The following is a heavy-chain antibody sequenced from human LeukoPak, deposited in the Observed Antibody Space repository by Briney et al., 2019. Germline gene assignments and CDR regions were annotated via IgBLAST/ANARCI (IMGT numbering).Heavy chain of an antibody. V-gene: IGHV3-48*04. J-gene: IGHJ4*02. D-gene: IGHD4-17*01. CDR1: GFTFSSYS. Sequence: GGSLRLSCAASGFTFSSYSMNWVRQAPGKGLEWVSYISRSSTTKYYADSVKGRFTISRDNAKNSLYLQMNSLRAEDTAVYYCAKDQQWGGTTVTFFDYWGQGTLVTVSS. CDR3: AKDQQWGGTTVTFFDY. CDR2: ISRSSTTK.